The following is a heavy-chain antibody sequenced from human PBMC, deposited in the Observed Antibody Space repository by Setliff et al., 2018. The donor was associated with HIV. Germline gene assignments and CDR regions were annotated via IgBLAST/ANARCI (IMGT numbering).Heavy chain of an antibody. J-gene: IGHJ5*02. V-gene: IGHV1-69*13. CDR3: GRDRTPYYYDSSGFNWFDP. CDR1: GGTFSSYA. Sequence: SVKVSCKASGGTFSSYAISWVRQAPGQGLEWMGGIIPIFGTANYAQKFQGRVTITADESTSTACMELSSLRSEDTAVYYCGRDRTPYYYDSSGFNWFDPWGQGTLVTVSS. D-gene: IGHD3-22*01. CDR2: IIPIFGTA.